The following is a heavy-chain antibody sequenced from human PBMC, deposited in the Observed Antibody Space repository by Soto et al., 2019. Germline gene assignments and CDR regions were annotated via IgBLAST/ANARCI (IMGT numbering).Heavy chain of an antibody. CDR1: GGTISGVGYS. CDR2: IYHSGST. CDR3: AREGSGWYPT. V-gene: IGHV4-30-2*01. J-gene: IGHJ5*02. D-gene: IGHD6-19*01. Sequence: SVTLSLTCAVSGGTISGVGYSWSWIRQPPGKGLEWIGYIYHSGSTYYNPSLKSRVTISVDRSKNQFSLKLSSVTAADTAVYYCAREGSGWYPTWGQGTLVTVSS.